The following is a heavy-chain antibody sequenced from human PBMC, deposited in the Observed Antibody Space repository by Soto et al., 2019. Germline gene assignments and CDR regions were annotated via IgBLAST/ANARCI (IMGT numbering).Heavy chain of an antibody. CDR1: GFSFADYV. D-gene: IGHD2-8*01. Sequence: PGRSLRLSCATSGFSFADYVMSWFRQAPGKGLEWVGFIRNKAYGETSYYAASVQGRFIISRDDSRSIAYLRMSGFEIEDTAAYYWTREQINAPNGNYGMDVWGQGSRV. CDR3: TREQINAPNGNYGMDV. CDR2: IRNKAYGETS. J-gene: IGHJ6*02. V-gene: IGHV3-49*03.